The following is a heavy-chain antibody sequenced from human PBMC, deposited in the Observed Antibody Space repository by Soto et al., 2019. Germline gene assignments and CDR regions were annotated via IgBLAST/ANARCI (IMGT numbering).Heavy chain of an antibody. Sequence: EVRLLESGGGLVQPGGSLRLSCAASGFHFSTTGILWVRQPPGAGLEWVSAIGPNPSNTKYTDSVKCLFVISRDNSRNTVFLQMSALRAEDTALYYCKTARHCSSDACPSAEWGQGTLITVSS. V-gene: IGHV3-23*05. J-gene: IGHJ4*02. D-gene: IGHD6-13*01. CDR1: GFHFSTTG. CDR3: KTARHCSSDACPSAE. CDR2: IGPNPSNT.